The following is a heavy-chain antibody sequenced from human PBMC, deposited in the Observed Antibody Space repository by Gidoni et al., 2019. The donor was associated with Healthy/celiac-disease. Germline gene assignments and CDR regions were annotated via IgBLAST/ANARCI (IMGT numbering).Heavy chain of an antibody. D-gene: IGHD6-13*01. CDR3: ARSIAAAGTIDY. Sequence: YSQKFQGRVTITRDTSASTAYMELSSLRSEDTAVYYCARSIAAAGTIDYWGQGTLVTVSS. V-gene: IGHV1-3*01. J-gene: IGHJ4*02.